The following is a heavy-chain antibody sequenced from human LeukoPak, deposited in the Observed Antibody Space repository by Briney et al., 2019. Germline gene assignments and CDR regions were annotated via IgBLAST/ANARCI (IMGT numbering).Heavy chain of an antibody. CDR1: GYTFSGYY. CDR3: ARDITWGGEAAMVF. V-gene: IGHV1-2*02. Sequence: ASVKVSCKASGYTFSGYYIHWVRQAPGQGLEWMGWINPNSGGTNSAQKFQGRVTMTRDTSLSTAYMELSRLTSGDTAVYYCARDITWGGEAAMVFWGQGTLVTVSS. J-gene: IGHJ4*02. CDR2: INPNSGGT. D-gene: IGHD5-18*01.